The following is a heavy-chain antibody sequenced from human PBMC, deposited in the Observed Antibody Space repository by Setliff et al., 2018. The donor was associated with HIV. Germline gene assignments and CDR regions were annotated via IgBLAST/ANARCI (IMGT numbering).Heavy chain of an antibody. Sequence: PSETLSLTCTVSEGYITGYYWTWIRQPPGRGLEWIGYIYYSGSTNYNPSLKSRVTISVDTSKNQFSLKLSSVTAADTPVYYCARLCIAAAGTRSIPWYFDLWGRGTLVTVSS. J-gene: IGHJ2*01. CDR2: IYYSGST. CDR3: ARLCIAAAGTRSIPWYFDL. D-gene: IGHD6-13*01. V-gene: IGHV4-59*08. CDR1: EGYITGYY.